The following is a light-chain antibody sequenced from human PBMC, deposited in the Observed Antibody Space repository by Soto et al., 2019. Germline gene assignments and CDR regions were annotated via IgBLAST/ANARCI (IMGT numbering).Light chain of an antibody. Sequence: DIQMTQSPSSLSASVGDRVTITCRARQTIDTYLNWYQQKPGEAPKLLIYAASSLQSGVSSRFSGSGSWTDFTLTISSLQPEDFATYYCQQSYITPETFGQGTKLEIK. CDR1: QTIDTY. V-gene: IGKV1-39*01. CDR2: AAS. CDR3: QQSYITPET. J-gene: IGKJ2*01.